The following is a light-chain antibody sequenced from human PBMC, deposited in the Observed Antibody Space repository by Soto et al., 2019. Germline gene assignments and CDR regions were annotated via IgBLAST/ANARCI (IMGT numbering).Light chain of an antibody. CDR3: QHDHSIPWT. CDR2: WAS. CDR1: QSVLSRSNNKNC. V-gene: IGKV4-1*01. J-gene: IGKJ1*01. Sequence: DLVMTQSPESLAVSLGERATINCKSSQSVLSRSNNKNCLAWYQQKSGKPPKLLIYWASARESGVPDRFSGSGSETDFTLTISSLQAEDVAEYSCQHDHSIPWTFGQGTMVEIK.